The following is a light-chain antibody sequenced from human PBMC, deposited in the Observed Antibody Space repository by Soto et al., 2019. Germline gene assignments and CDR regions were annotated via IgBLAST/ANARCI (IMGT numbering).Light chain of an antibody. CDR3: SSYTSSSTSVV. CDR2: DVS. J-gene: IGLJ2*01. Sequence: QSALTQPASVSGSPGQSITISCTGTSSDVGGYNYVSWYQQHPGKAPKLMIYDVSNRPSGVSNRFSGSKSGNTASLTISGLQDEDEADYYCSSYTSSSTSVVFGGGTQLTVL. CDR1: SSDVGGYNY. V-gene: IGLV2-14*01.